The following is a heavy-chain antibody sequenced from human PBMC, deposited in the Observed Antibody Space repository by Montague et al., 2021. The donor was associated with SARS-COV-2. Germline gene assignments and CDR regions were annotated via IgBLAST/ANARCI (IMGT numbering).Heavy chain of an antibody. CDR2: ISYDGSNK. CDR3: ARGIMEYYDFWSGYYPGYYYYYGMDV. V-gene: IGHV3-30*04. J-gene: IGHJ6*02. D-gene: IGHD3-3*01. Sequence: SLRLSCAASGFTLSSYAMHWVRQAPGKGLEWVAVISYDGSNKYYADSVKGRFTISRDNSKNTLYLQMNSLRAEDTAVYCCARGIMEYYDFWSGYYPGYYYYYGMDVWGQGTTVTVSS. CDR1: GFTLSSYA.